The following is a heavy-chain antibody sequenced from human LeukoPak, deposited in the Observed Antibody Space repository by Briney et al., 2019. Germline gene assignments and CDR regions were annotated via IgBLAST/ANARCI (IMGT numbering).Heavy chain of an antibody. J-gene: IGHJ3*02. Sequence: PSETLSLTCTVSGGSISGYYWSWIRQPPGKGLEWIGEINHSGSTNYNPSLKSRVTISVDTSKNQFSLKLSSVTAADTAVYYCARGDFTGGFDAFDIWGQGTMVTVSS. V-gene: IGHV4-34*01. CDR1: GGSISGYY. D-gene: IGHD2-21*02. CDR2: INHSGST. CDR3: ARGDFTGGFDAFDI.